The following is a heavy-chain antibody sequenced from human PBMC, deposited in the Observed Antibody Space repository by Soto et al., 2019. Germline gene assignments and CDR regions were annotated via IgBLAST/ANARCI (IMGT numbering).Heavy chain of an antibody. D-gene: IGHD2-21*01. Sequence: APGKGLESVSAISSNGGSTYYADSVKGRFTISRDNSKNTLYLQMSSLRAEDTAVYFFFQAEGGIRGDRSVSAFLLNRSSDL. CDR3: FQAEGGIRGDRSVSAFLLNRSSDL. J-gene: IGHJ2*01. CDR2: ISSNGGST. V-gene: IGHV3-64D*08.